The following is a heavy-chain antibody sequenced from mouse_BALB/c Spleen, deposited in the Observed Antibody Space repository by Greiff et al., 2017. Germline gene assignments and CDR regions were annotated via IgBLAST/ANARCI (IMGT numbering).Heavy chain of an antibody. J-gene: IGHJ2*01. CDR2: IWSGGST. CDR3: ARNYGNYLDY. V-gene: IGHV2-2*02. CDR1: GFSLTSYG. Sequence: QVQLQQSGPGLVQPSQSLSITCTVSGFSLTSYGVHWVRQSPGKGLEWLGVIWSGGSTDYNAAFISRLSIIKDNSKSQVFFKMNSLQANDTAIYYCARNYGNYLDYWGQGTTLTVSS. D-gene: IGHD2-1*01.